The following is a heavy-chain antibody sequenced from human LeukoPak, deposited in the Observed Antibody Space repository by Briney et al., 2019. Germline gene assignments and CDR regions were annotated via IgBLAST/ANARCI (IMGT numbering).Heavy chain of an antibody. CDR1: GFTFSSYA. Sequence: GGSLRLSCAASGFTFSSYAMNWVRQAPGKGLEWVAVISYDGSNKYYADSVKGRFTISRDNSKNTLYLQMNSLRAEDTAVYYCARGTAGTHAFDIWGQGTMVTVSS. CDR3: ARGTAGTHAFDI. CDR2: ISYDGSNK. J-gene: IGHJ3*02. V-gene: IGHV3-30-3*01. D-gene: IGHD6-13*01.